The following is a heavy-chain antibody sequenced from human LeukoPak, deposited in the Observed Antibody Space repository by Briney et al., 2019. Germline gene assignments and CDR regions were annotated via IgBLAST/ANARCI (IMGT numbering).Heavy chain of an antibody. J-gene: IGHJ4*02. D-gene: IGHD2-2*01. CDR2: ISYDGSNK. V-gene: IGHV3-30-3*01. CDR3: ARDPGIVVVPAANGFDY. CDR1: GFTFSSYA. Sequence: GGSLRLSCAASGFTFSSYAMHRVRQAPGKGLEWVAVISYDGSNKYYADSVKGRFTISRDNSKNTLYLQMNSLRAEDTAVYYCARDPGIVVVPAANGFDYWGQGTLVTVSS.